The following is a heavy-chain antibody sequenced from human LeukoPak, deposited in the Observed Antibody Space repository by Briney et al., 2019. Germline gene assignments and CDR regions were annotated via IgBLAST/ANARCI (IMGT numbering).Heavy chain of an antibody. V-gene: IGHV1-69*05. CDR2: IIPIFGTA. J-gene: IGHJ4*02. CDR1: GGTFSSYA. CDR3: ARAPGYCSGGSCLDY. Sequence: SVKVSCKASGGTFSSYAISWVRQAPGQGLEWMGRIIPIFGTANYAQKFQGRVTITTDESTSTAYMELSSLRSEDAAVYYCARAPGYCSGGSCLDYWGQGTLVTVSS. D-gene: IGHD2-15*01.